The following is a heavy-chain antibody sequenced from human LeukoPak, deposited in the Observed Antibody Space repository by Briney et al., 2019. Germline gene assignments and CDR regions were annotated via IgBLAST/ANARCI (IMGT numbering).Heavy chain of an antibody. CDR2: IIPILGIA. Sequence: ASVKVSCKASGYTFTSYDINWVRQATGQGLEWMGRIIPILGIANYAQKFQGRVTITADKSTSTAYMELSSLRSEDTAVYYCARGDSPVGATAGWGQGTLVTVSS. V-gene: IGHV1-69*04. CDR3: ARGDSPVGATAG. CDR1: GYTFTSYD. D-gene: IGHD1-26*01. J-gene: IGHJ4*02.